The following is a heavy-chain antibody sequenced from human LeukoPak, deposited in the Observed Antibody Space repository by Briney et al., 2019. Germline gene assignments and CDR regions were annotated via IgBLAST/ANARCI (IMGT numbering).Heavy chain of an antibody. CDR1: GYSISSGYY. D-gene: IGHD4-17*01. V-gene: IGHV4-38-2*02. CDR3: ATNTVTTSDWYFDL. CDR2: IYHSGST. J-gene: IGHJ2*01. Sequence: SETLTLTCTVSGYSISSGYYWGWIRQPPGKGLEWIGSIYHSGSTYYNPSLKSRVTISVDTSKNQFSLKLSSVTAADTAVYYCATNTVTTSDWYFDLWGRGTLVTVSS.